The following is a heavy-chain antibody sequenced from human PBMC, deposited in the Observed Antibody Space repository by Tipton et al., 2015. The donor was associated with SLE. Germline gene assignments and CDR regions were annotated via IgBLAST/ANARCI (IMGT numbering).Heavy chain of an antibody. CDR1: GFTFSTFG. CDR3: AKDWPGMGAFDI. Sequence: SLRLSCAASGFTFSTFGMHWVRQAPGKGLEWVAFIRYDGNIKYYADSVKGRFTISRDNSKNSLYLQMNSLRTEDTALYYCAKDWPGMGAFDIWGQGTMVTVSP. D-gene: IGHD3-16*01. V-gene: IGHV3-30*02. J-gene: IGHJ3*02. CDR2: IRYDGNIK.